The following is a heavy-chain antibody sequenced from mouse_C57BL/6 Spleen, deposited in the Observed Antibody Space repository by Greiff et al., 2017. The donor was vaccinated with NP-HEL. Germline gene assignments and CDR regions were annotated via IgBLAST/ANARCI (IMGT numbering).Heavy chain of an antibody. J-gene: IGHJ4*01. V-gene: IGHV5-4*01. CDR3: ARTNYLGSSSHYYAMDY. CDR1: GFTFSSYA. CDR2: ISDGGSYT. D-gene: IGHD1-1*01. Sequence: DVQLVESGGGLVKPGGSLKLSCAASGFTFSSYAMSWVRQTPEKRLEWVATISDGGSYTYYPDNVKGRFTIARDNAKNNLYLQMSHLKYEDTAMYYCARTNYLGSSSHYYAMDYWGQGTSVNVSS.